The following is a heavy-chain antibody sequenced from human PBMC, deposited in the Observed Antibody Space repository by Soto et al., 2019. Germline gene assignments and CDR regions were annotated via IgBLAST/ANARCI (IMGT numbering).Heavy chain of an antibody. CDR2: IRSKANSYAT. J-gene: IGHJ4*02. Sequence: GGSLRLSCAASGFTFCGSAMHWVRQASGKGLEWVGRIRSKANSYATAYAASVKGRFTISRDDSKNTAYLQMNSLKTEDTAVYYCTRAMWDSSGYYYWGQGTLVTVSS. CDR1: GFTFCGSA. D-gene: IGHD3-22*01. CDR3: TRAMWDSSGYYY. V-gene: IGHV3-73*01.